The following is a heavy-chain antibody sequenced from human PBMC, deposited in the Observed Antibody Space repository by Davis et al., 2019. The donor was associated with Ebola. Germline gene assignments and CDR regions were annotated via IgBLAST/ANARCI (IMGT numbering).Heavy chain of an antibody. V-gene: IGHV4-38-2*02. D-gene: IGHD5-18*01. Sequence: SETLSLTCTVSDYSISSGYYWGWIRQPPGKGLGWIGTIYHSGSTYYNPSLESRVTISLDTSKNQFSLKLSSVTAADTAVYYCARGRYSYGYFDSWGQGTLVTVSS. J-gene: IGHJ4*02. CDR3: ARGRYSYGYFDS. CDR2: IYHSGST. CDR1: DYSISSGYY.